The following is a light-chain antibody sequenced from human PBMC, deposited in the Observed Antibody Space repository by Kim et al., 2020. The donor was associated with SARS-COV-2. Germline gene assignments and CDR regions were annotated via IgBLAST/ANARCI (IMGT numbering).Light chain of an antibody. J-gene: IGKJ1*01. CDR1: QSVSSNY. CDR2: GAS. V-gene: IGKV3-20*01. CDR3: QQYSSSPAT. Sequence: SPGERATLSCRAGQSVSSNYLAWYQQKPGQAPRLLIYGASSRATGIPDRFSGSGSGTDFTLTITRLEPEDFAVYYCQQYSSSPATFGQGTKVEVK.